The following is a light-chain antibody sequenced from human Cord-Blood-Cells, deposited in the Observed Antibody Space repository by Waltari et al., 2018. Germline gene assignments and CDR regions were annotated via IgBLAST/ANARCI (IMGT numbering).Light chain of an antibody. CDR2: KAS. Sequence: DIQMTQSPSTLSASVGDRVTLTCRASQSISSWLAWYQQKPGKAPKLLIYKASSLESGVPSRFSGSGSGTEFTLTISSLQPDDFATYYCQQYNSYPYTFGQVTKLEIK. J-gene: IGKJ2*01. CDR1: QSISSW. V-gene: IGKV1-5*03. CDR3: QQYNSYPYT.